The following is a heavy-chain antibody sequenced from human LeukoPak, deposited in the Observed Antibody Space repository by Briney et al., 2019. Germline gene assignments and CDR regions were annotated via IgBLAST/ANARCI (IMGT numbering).Heavy chain of an antibody. CDR2: INPSGGST. Sequence: ASVKVSCKASGYTFTSYYMHWVRQSPAQGLEWRGIINPSGGSTSYAQKVQDRGTMTTDKSTSTAYMELRSLRPDATDVYYCESAGGPTGGAQDYWGQGTLVTVSS. V-gene: IGHV1-46*01. CDR1: GYTFTSYY. CDR3: ESAGGPTGGAQDY. J-gene: IGHJ4*02. D-gene: IGHD1-1*01.